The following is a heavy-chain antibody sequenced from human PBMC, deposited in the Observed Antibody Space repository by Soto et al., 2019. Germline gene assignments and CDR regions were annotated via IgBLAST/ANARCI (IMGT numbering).Heavy chain of an antibody. D-gene: IGHD3-3*02. V-gene: IGHV4-39*01. CDR3: TRRGFGPYYHYGVDV. CDR2: IHYGGSI. J-gene: IGHJ6*02. Sequence: SETLSLTCTVSGGSISYEYYHWTWIRQSPGKGLEWIGYIHYGGSIHYNPSLRSRVTMSVDSSKNQFSLRLSSLTAADTAVYYCTRRGFGPYYHYGVDVWGQGTTVTVSS. CDR1: GGSISYEYYH.